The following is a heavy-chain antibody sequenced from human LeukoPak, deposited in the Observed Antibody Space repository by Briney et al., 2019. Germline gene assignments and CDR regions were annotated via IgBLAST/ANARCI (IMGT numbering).Heavy chain of an antibody. V-gene: IGHV3-21*01. J-gene: IGHJ4*02. CDR2: IGSSSRYI. CDR3: ARDFSLQLFDY. D-gene: IGHD5-24*01. Sequence: PGGSLRLSCAASGFTFNIYTMTWVRQAPGKGLEWVSSIGSSSRYIYYADSVKGRFTISRDNDKNSVYLQMNSLRAEDTAVYYCARDFSLQLFDYWGQGTLVTVFS. CDR1: GFTFNIYT.